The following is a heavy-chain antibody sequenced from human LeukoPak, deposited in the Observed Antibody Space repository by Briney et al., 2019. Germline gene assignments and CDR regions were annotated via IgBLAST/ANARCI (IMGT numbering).Heavy chain of an antibody. Sequence: GGSLRLSCAASGFTFSSYAMQWVRQAAGKGLEWVAVISYDGSNKYYADSVKGRFTISRDDSKNTLYLQMNSLRAEDTAVYYCASGVDTAMVFDYWGQGTLVTVSS. J-gene: IGHJ4*02. CDR2: ISYDGSNK. D-gene: IGHD5-18*01. CDR1: GFTFSSYA. V-gene: IGHV3-30*04. CDR3: ASGVDTAMVFDY.